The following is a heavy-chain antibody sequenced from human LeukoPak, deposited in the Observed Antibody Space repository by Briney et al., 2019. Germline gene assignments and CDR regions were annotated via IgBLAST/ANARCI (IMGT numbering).Heavy chain of an antibody. J-gene: IGHJ6*03. V-gene: IGHV4-59*12. CDR1: DDSITMYY. Sequence: SETLSLTCTVSDDSITMYYWTWIRQPPGKGLEWIGYVDHTGSTKFNPSLNGCVSISRDTSKNFFSLRLRSVTAADTAVYYCARGAYYMDVWGVGTTVTVSS. CDR3: ARGAYYMDV. CDR2: VDHTGST.